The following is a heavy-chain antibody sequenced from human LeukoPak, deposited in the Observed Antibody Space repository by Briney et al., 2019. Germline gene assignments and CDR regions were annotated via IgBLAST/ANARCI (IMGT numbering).Heavy chain of an antibody. D-gene: IGHD5-18*01. CDR2: IIPIFGTA. CDR1: GGTFSSYA. J-gene: IGHJ5*02. CDR3: ARERSGYSSGFDP. V-gene: IGHV1-69*13. Sequence: ASVKVSCKASGGTFSSYAIGWVRQAPGQGLEWMGGIIPIFGTANYAQKFQGRVTITADESTSTAYTELSSLRSEDTAVYYCARERSGYSSGFDPWGQGTLVTVSP.